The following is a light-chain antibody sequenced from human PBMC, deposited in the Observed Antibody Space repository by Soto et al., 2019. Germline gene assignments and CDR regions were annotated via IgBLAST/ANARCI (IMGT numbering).Light chain of an antibody. V-gene: IGKV3-15*01. J-gene: IGKJ1*01. Sequence: IVMTQSPATLSVSRGERGTVSCRASQSVSSNLAWYQQKPGQAPRLLIYGASTRATGIPARFSGSGSGTDFTLTISRLEPEDFAVYYCQQYNRSPPWTFGQGTKVDIK. CDR1: QSVSSN. CDR3: QQYNRSPPWT. CDR2: GAS.